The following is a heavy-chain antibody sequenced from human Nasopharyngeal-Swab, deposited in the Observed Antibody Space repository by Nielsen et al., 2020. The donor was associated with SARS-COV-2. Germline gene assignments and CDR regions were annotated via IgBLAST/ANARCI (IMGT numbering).Heavy chain of an antibody. Sequence: ESLKISCTVSGGSISSGSYYWSWIRQPPGKGLEWIGYIYYSGSTNYNPSLKSRVTISVDTSKNQFSLKLSSVTAADTAVYYCASVGYSSGWYFDYWGQGTLVTVSS. CDR2: IYYSGST. V-gene: IGHV4-61*01. J-gene: IGHJ4*02. D-gene: IGHD6-19*01. CDR3: ASVGYSSGWYFDY. CDR1: GGSISSGSYY.